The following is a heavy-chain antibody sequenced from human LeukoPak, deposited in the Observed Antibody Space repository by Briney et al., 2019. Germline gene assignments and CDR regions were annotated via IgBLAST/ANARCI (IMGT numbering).Heavy chain of an antibody. CDR3: ARVSDFWSGYYLGYYYGMDV. J-gene: IGHJ6*02. Sequence: ASVKVSCKASGYTFTGYYMHWVRQAPGQGLEWMGRINPNSGGTNYAQKFQGRVTMTRDMSISTAYMELSRLRSDDTAVYYCARVSDFWSGYYLGYYYGMDVWGQGTTVTVSS. CDR2: INPNSGGT. V-gene: IGHV1-2*06. D-gene: IGHD3-3*01. CDR1: GYTFTGYY.